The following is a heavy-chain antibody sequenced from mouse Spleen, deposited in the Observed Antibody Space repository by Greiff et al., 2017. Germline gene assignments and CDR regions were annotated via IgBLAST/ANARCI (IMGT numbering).Heavy chain of an antibody. CDR2: IDPSDSET. V-gene: IGHV1-52*01. CDR3: ARGEYGNYVDY. D-gene: IGHD2-1*01. J-gene: IGHJ2*01. Sequence: QVQLQQPGAELVWPGSSVKLSCKASGYTFTTYWLHLVKLRPIQGLEWIGNIDPSDSETTYNQKFKDKAKFTVDKSSSTAYMQLSRLTSEESAVYYCARGEYGNYVDYWGQGNTLTVSS. CDR1: GYTFTTYW.